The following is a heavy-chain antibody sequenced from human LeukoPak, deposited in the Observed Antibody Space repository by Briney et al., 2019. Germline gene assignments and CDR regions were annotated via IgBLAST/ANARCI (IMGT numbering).Heavy chain of an antibody. CDR2: ISAYNGNT. D-gene: IGHD4-23*01. CDR1: GYTFTSYG. V-gene: IGHV1-18*01. J-gene: IGHJ3*02. Sequence: ASVKVSCKASGYTFTSYGISWVRQAPGQGLEWMGWISAYNGNTNYAQKLQGRVTMTSDTSTSTAYMELRSLRSDDTAVYHCATVLRWYSDAFDIWGQGTMVTVSS. CDR3: ATVLRWYSDAFDI.